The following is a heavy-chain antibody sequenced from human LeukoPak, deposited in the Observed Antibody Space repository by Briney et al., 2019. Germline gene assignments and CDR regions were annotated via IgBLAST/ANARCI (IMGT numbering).Heavy chain of an antibody. D-gene: IGHD3-10*01. J-gene: IGHJ4*02. CDR1: GGTFSSYA. CDR2: VIPIFGTA. CDR3: AMTIRFGELFHFDY. Sequence: SVKVSCKASGGTFSSYAISWVRQAPGQGLEWMGGVIPIFGTANYAQKFQGRVTITADESTSTAYMELSSLRSEDTAVYYCAMTIRFGELFHFDYWGQGTLVTVSS. V-gene: IGHV1-69*13.